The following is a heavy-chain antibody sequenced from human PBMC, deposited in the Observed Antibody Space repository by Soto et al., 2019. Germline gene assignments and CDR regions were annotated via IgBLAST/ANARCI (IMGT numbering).Heavy chain of an antibody. V-gene: IGHV4-30-2*01. CDR1: SRGGSS. J-gene: IGHJ4*02. CDR2: IYHSGST. CDR3: ARVRRLDY. D-gene: IGHD3-16*01. Sequence: SRGGSSWSWIRQPPGKGLEWIGYIYHSGSTYYNPSLKSRVTISVDRSKNQFSLKLSSVTAADTAVYYCARVRRLDYWCQGTLVTVSS.